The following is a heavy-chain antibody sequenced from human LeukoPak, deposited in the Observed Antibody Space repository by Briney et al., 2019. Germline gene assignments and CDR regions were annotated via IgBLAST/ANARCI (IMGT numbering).Heavy chain of an antibody. V-gene: IGHV4-39*07. J-gene: IGHJ6*03. CDR3: VRERSVLVRPPRFYYYMDV. CDR2: IYSSGCT. CDR1: GPCMKDGDFC. D-gene: IGHD3-10*01. Sequence: PSETLSLSCTVSGPCMKDGDFCWGWMGQPPGKGLVWIGSIYSSGCTYYDPSLKGRVTISMDTSKNQFSLNLTSMTAADTAVYYCVRERSVLVRPPRFYYYMDVWGEGAAVTVSS.